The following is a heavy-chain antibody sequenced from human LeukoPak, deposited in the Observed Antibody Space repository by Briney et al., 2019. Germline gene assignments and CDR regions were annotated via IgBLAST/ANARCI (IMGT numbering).Heavy chain of an antibody. J-gene: IGHJ4*02. CDR3: ARGGEYCSSTSCYGRFDY. D-gene: IGHD2-2*01. Sequence: SQTLSLTCTVSGGSISSGSYYWRWIRQPAGKGLEWIGRIYTSGSTNYNPSLKSRVTISVDTSKNQFSLKLSSLTAADTAVYYCARGGEYCSSTSCYGRFDYWGQGTLVTVSS. CDR2: IYTSGST. V-gene: IGHV4-61*02. CDR1: GGSISSGSYY.